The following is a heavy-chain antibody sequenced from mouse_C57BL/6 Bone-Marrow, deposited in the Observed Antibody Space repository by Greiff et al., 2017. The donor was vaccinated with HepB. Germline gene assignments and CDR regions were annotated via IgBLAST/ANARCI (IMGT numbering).Heavy chain of an antibody. CDR3: ARREGNWGYDYDWYFDV. Sequence: QVQLKESGPGLLQSSQTLSLTCSFSGFSLSTSGMGVSWIRQPSGKGLEWLAHIYWDDDKRYNPSLKSRLTISKDTSRNQVFLKITSVDTADTATYYCARREGNWGYDYDWYFDVWGTGTTVTVSS. D-gene: IGHD2-4*01. CDR2: IYWDDDK. CDR1: GFSLSTSGMG. V-gene: IGHV8-12*01. J-gene: IGHJ1*03.